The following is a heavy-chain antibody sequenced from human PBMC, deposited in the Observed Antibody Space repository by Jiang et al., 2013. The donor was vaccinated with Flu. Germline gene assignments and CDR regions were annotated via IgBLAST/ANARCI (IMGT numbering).Heavy chain of an antibody. D-gene: IGHD5-18*01. J-gene: IGHJ5*02. V-gene: IGHV1-8*01. CDR3: ARDVADTSSSVWFDP. CDR2: MNPNTGNT. Sequence: EWMGWMNPNTGNTGYAQKFQGRVTMTRNTSIRTAYLELSSLRSDDTAVYYCARDVADTSSSVWFDPWGQGTLVTVSS.